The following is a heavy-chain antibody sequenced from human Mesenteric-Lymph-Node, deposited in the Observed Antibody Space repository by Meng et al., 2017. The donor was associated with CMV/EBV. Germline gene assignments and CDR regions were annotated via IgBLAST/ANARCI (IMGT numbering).Heavy chain of an antibody. Sequence: GESLKISCAASGFTFSDHWMFWVRQAPGEGLVWVSYIQGDGSVISYADSVRGRFTISRDNSKTTIYLQMHSLRREDTAVYYCAKDPHDSWTTYYLGLWGQGALVTVSS. V-gene: IGHV3-74*01. CDR3: AKDPHDSWTTYYLGL. J-gene: IGHJ4*02. CDR1: GFTFSDHW. CDR2: IQGDGSVI. D-gene: IGHD3/OR15-3a*01.